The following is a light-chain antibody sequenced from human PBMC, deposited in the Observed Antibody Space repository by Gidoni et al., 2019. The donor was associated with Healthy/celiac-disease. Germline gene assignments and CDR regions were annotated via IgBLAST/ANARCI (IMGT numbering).Light chain of an antibody. V-gene: IGKV1-39*01. CDR3: QQSYSTPYT. Sequence: DIQMTQSPSSLSASVGDRVTITCRASQSISSYVNWYQQTPGNAPKLLIYAASSVQSGVPSRFSGSGSATYFTLTISSLQPEDVATYYCQQSYSTPYTFGQXTKLEIK. J-gene: IGKJ2*01. CDR2: AAS. CDR1: QSISSY.